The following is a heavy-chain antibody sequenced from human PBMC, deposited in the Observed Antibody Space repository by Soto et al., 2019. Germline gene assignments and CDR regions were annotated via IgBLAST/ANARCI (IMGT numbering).Heavy chain of an antibody. Sequence: EVQLLESGGGLVHPGGSLRLSCAASGFTFSSYSMSWVRQAPGKGLEWVSAISGNSGYIYYADSVKGRFTITRDNSQNRLYLQMNSLRAEDTAVYYCQGINSTIAPTDQRPYWGQGTLVTVSS. CDR2: ISGNSGYI. V-gene: IGHV3-23*01. D-gene: IGHD6-13*01. J-gene: IGHJ4*02. CDR1: GFTFSSYS. CDR3: QGINSTIAPTDQRPY.